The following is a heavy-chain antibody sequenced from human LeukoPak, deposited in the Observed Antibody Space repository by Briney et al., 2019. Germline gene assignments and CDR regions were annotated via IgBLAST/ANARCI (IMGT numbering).Heavy chain of an antibody. J-gene: IGHJ5*02. D-gene: IGHD3-22*01. CDR2: IYYSGST. Sequence: SETLSLTCTVSGGSISSSSYYWGWIRQPPGKGLEWIGSIYYSGSTYYNPSLKSRVSFSVDTSKKQFSLKLRSVTAADTAVYYCAGHRYDSTGFFSVLGWFDPWGQGTLVTVSS. CDR1: GGSISSSSYY. CDR3: AGHRYDSTGFFSVLGWFDP. V-gene: IGHV4-39*01.